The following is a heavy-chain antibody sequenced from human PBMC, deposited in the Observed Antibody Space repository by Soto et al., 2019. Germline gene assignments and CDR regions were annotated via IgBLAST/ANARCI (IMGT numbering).Heavy chain of an antibody. Sequence: QMQLVQSGPEVKKPGTSVKVSCKASGFTFTSSAVQWVRQARGQRLEWIGWIVVGSGNTNYAQKFQERVTITRDMSTSTAYMELSSLRSEDTAVYYCAADPDYYGSGSYKFDYWGQGTLVTVSS. V-gene: IGHV1-58*01. D-gene: IGHD3-10*01. J-gene: IGHJ4*02. CDR2: IVVGSGNT. CDR1: GFTFTSSA. CDR3: AADPDYYGSGSYKFDY.